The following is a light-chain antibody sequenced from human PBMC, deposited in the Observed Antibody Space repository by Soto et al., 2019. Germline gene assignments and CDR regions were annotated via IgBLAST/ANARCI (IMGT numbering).Light chain of an antibody. J-gene: IGKJ1*01. V-gene: IGKV1-5*01. CDR2: DAS. Sequence: DIQMTQSPSTLSASVGDRVTITLRASQSISSWLAWYQQKPGKAPKLLIYDASSLESGVPSRFSGSGSGTEFTLTISSLQPDDFATYYCQQYNSYWTFGQGTKVDIK. CDR1: QSISSW. CDR3: QQYNSYWT.